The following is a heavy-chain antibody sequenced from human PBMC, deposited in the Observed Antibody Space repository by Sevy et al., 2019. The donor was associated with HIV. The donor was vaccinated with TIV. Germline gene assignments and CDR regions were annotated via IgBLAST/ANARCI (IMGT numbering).Heavy chain of an antibody. Sequence: SETLSLTCAVFGETFVGHYWTWIRQTPGKGLEWIGEINHRGTANYKPSLKSRDTISVDTSNKQFSLRLNPMTAADTAVSSCAKTATVTISALDSWGRGTLVTVSS. J-gene: IGHJ4*02. D-gene: IGHD4-17*01. CDR2: INHRGTA. CDR1: GETFVGHY. CDR3: AKTATVTISALDS. V-gene: IGHV4-34*08.